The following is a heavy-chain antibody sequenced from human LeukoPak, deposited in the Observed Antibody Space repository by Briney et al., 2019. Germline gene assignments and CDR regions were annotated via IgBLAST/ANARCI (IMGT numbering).Heavy chain of an antibody. CDR1: GYTFTSYY. V-gene: IGHV1-46*01. Sequence: ASVKVSCKASGYTFTSYYMHWVRQAPGQGLEWMGIINPSGGSTSYAQKSQGRVTMTRDTSTSTVYMELSSLRSEDTAVYYCARSSCSGGSCYYLAWFDPWGQGTLVTVSS. CDR2: INPSGGST. D-gene: IGHD2-15*01. CDR3: ARSSCSGGSCYYLAWFDP. J-gene: IGHJ5*02.